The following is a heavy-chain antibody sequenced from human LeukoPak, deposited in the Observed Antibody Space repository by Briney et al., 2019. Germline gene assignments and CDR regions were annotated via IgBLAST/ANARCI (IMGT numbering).Heavy chain of an antibody. CDR2: ISHDGMNA. CDR3: AKDGAQYSSGPECDP. J-gene: IGHJ5*02. Sequence: GGSLRLSCAASGLHFSGTAMSWVRQAPGKGLEWVSAISHDGMNAYYADSVKGRFTISRDNSKKTVALEMSSLTAADTGVYYCAKDGAQYSSGPECDPRGQGALVTVSP. V-gene: IGHV3-23*01. CDR1: GLHFSGTA. D-gene: IGHD6-19*01.